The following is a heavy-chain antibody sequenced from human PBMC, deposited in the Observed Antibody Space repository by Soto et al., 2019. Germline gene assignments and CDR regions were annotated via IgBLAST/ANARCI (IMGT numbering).Heavy chain of an antibody. CDR2: IGSSGYRT. CDR3: ARDPNIVLVPAALRSYYYYYGMDV. CDR1: GFTFSSYG. V-gene: IGHV3-48*04. D-gene: IGHD2-2*01. J-gene: IGHJ6*02. Sequence: GGSLRLSCAASGFTFSSYGMSWVRQAPGKGLEWVSSIGSSGYRTDYADSVKGRFTISRDNAKNSLYLQMNSLRAEDTAVYYCARDPNIVLVPAALRSYYYYYGMDVWGQGTTVTVSS.